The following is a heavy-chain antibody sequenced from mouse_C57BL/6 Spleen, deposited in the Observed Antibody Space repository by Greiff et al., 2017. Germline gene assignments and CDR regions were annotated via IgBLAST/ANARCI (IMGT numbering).Heavy chain of an antibody. Sequence: EVQVVESGEGLVKPGGSLKLSCAASGFTFSSYAMSWVRQTPEKRLEWVANISSGGDYTYYTDNVKGRFTISRDNARNTLYLQMSSLKSEDTAMYDCTSATDYSYVFDYWGQGTTVTVSS. CDR3: TSATDYSYVFDY. J-gene: IGHJ2*01. D-gene: IGHD2-12*01. CDR2: ISSGGDYT. V-gene: IGHV5-9-1*02. CDR1: GFTFSSYA.